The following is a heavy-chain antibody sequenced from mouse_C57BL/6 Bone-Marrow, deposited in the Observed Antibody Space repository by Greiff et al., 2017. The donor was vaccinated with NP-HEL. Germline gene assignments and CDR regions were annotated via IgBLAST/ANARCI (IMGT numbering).Heavy chain of an antibody. CDR3: ARHEERNPLYYYGSSYLFAY. J-gene: IGHJ3*01. CDR2: FYPGRGSI. D-gene: IGHD1-1*01. CDR1: GYTFTEYT. Sequence: VQLQQSGAELVKPGASVKLSCKASGYTFTEYTIHWVKQRSGQGLEWIGWFYPGRGSIKYNEKFKDKATLTADKSSSTVYMELSRLTSEDSAVYFCARHEERNPLYYYGSSYLFAYWGQGTLVTVSA. V-gene: IGHV1-62-2*01.